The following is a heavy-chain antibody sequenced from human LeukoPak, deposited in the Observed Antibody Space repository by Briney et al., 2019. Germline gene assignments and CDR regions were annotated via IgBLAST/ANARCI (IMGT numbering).Heavy chain of an antibody. V-gene: IGHV3-74*01. D-gene: IGHD4-23*01. CDR3: ARGRPHGNDY. J-gene: IGHJ4*02. CDR1: GFTFSSYW. CDR2: IASDGSST. Sequence: GGSLRLSCAASGFTFSSYWMNWVRQAPGKGLVWVSRIASDGSSTTYADSVKGRFSISRDNAKNTLYLQMNSLRVEDTAVYYCARGRPHGNDYWGQGTLVTVSS.